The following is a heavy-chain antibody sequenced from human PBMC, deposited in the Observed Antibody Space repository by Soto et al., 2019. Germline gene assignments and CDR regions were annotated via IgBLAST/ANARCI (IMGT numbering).Heavy chain of an antibody. CDR1: GFTFSSYS. CDR2: ISSSSSYI. D-gene: IGHD5-12*01. Sequence: GGSLRLSCAASGFTFSSYSMNWVRQAPGKGLEWVSSISSSSSYIYYADSVKGRFTISRDNAKNSLYLQMNSLRAEDTAVYYCAREERWLQFHDYWGQGTLVTGSS. J-gene: IGHJ4*02. V-gene: IGHV3-21*01. CDR3: AREERWLQFHDY.